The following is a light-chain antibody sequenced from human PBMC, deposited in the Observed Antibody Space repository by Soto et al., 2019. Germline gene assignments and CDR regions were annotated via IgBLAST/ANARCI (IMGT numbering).Light chain of an antibody. V-gene: IGKV3-15*01. J-gene: IGKJ2*01. CDR1: QSVSSN. Sequence: EIVVTQPPATLSVSPGERATLSCRASQSVSSNLAWYQQKPGQAPRLLIYGASTRATGIPARFSGSGSGTEFTLTISSLQSEDFAVYYCQQYNNWPRMYTFGQGTKVDIK. CDR3: QQYNNWPRMYT. CDR2: GAS.